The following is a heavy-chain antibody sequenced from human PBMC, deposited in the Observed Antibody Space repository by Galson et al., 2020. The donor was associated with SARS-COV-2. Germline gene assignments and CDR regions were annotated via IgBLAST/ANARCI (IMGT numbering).Heavy chain of an antibody. CDR1: GYSISSGYY. CDR2: IYHSGST. CDR3: ARDMTTVTPVGVYYYYMDV. V-gene: IGHV4-38-2*02. Sequence: SETLSLSCAVSGYSISSGYYWCWIRQPPGKGLEWIGSIYHSGSTYYNPSLKSRVTISVDTSKNQFSLKLSSVTAADTAVYYCARDMTTVTPVGVYYYYMDVWGKGTTVTVSS. J-gene: IGHJ6*03. D-gene: IGHD4-4*01.